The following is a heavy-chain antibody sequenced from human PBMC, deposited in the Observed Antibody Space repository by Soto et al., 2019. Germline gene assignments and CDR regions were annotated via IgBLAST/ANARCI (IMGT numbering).Heavy chain of an antibody. J-gene: IGHJ3*02. CDR1: GYSFTSYW. CDR2: IYPGDSDT. CDR3: ARVVPGIRPNDAFDI. Sequence: GESLKISCKGSGYSFTSYWIGWVRQMPGKGLEWMGIIYPGDSDTRYSPSFQGQVTISADKSISTAYLQWSSLKASDTAVYYCARVVPGIRPNDAFDIWGQGTMVTVSS. D-gene: IGHD1-20*01. V-gene: IGHV5-51*01.